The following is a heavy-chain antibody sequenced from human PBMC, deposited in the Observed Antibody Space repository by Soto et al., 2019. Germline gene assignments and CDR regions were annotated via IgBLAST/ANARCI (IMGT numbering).Heavy chain of an antibody. CDR1: GASFSTSG. Sequence: QVQLVQSGAEVKKPGSSLKVSCKTSGASFSTSGISWVQQAPGQGLEWMGGIIPLFGTPKYARKFQGRVSSTADESATTVYMELSSLSSDDTAVYYCARESSAVCGGGSCYRLDSSFDSWGQGSLVIVSS. D-gene: IGHD2-15*01. CDR2: IIPLFGTP. CDR3: ARESSAVCGGGSCYRLDSSFDS. V-gene: IGHV1-69*01. J-gene: IGHJ5*01.